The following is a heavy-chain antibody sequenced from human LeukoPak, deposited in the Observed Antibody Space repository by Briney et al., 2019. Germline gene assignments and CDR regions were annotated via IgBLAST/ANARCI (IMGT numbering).Heavy chain of an antibody. J-gene: IGHJ4*02. CDR1: GFTFSRYG. Sequence: PGGSLRLSCGASGFTFSRYGMHWVRQAPGKGLEWVAFIRYDGSNKYYTDSVKGRFTISRDNSKNTLYLQMNSLRAEDTAVYYCAKGINGYSYGSFDYWGQGILVTVSS. CDR3: AKGINGYSYGSFDY. CDR2: IRYDGSNK. D-gene: IGHD5-18*01. V-gene: IGHV3-30*02.